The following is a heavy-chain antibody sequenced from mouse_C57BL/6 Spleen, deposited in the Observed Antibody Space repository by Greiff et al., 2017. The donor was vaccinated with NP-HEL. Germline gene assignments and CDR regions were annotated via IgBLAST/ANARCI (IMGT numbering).Heavy chain of an antibody. CDR3: ARSGYYYGSSRYFDY. CDR2: IYPGDGDT. D-gene: IGHD1-1*01. Sequence: VQLQESGAELVKPGASVKISCKASGYAFSSYWMNWVKQRPGKGLEWIGQIYPGDGDTNYNGKFKGKATLTADKSSSTAYMQLSSLTSEDSAVYFCARSGYYYGSSRYFDYWGQGTTLTVSS. V-gene: IGHV1-80*01. CDR1: GYAFSSYW. J-gene: IGHJ2*01.